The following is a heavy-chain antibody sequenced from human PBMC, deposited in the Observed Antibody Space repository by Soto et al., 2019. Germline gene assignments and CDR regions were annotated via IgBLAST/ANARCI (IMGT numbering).Heavy chain of an antibody. Sequence: GASVKVSCKASGYTFTSYGISWVRQAPGQGXEWMGWISAYNGNTNYAQKLQGRVTMTTDTSTSTAYMELRSLRSDDTAVYYCARDHYDSSGYYYHYGMDVWDQGTTVTVS. CDR1: GYTFTSYG. CDR2: ISAYNGNT. V-gene: IGHV1-18*01. D-gene: IGHD3-22*01. CDR3: ARDHYDSSGYYYHYGMDV. J-gene: IGHJ6*02.